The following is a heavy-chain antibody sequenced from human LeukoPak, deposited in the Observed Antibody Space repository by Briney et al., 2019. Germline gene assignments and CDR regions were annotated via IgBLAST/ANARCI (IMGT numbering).Heavy chain of an antibody. J-gene: IGHJ2*01. D-gene: IGHD3-22*01. CDR3: ERGPRRYYYDSRYFDL. Sequence: PSETLSLTCAVYGGSFSGYYWSWIRQPPGKGLEWVGEINHSGSTNYNPSLKSRVTISVDTSKNQFSLKLSSVTAADTAVYYCERGPRRYYYDSRYFDLWGRGTLVTVSS. V-gene: IGHV4-34*01. CDR2: INHSGST. CDR1: GGSFSGYY.